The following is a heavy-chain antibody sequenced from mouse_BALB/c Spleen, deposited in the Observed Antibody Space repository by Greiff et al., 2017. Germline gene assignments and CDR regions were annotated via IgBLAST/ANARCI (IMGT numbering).Heavy chain of an antibody. D-gene: IGHD1-1*01. J-gene: IGHJ3*01. CDR1: GYTFTSYV. CDR2: INPYNDGT. V-gene: IGHV1-14*01. CDR3: ARQATVVADAFAY. Sequence: EVKLQESGPELVKPGASVKMSCKASGYTFTSYVMHWVKQKPGQGLEWIGYINPYNDGTKYNEKFKGKATLTSDKSSSTAYMELSSLTSEDSAVYYCARQATVVADAFAYWGQGTLVTVSA.